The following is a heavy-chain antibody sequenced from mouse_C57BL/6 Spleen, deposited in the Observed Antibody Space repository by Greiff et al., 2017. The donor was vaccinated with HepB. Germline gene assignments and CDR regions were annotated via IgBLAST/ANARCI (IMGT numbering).Heavy chain of an antibody. CDR1: GYTFTDYN. D-gene: IGHD1-1*01. Sequence: EVQLQQSGPELVKPGASVKMSCKASGYTFTDYNMHWVKQSHGKSLEWIGYINPNNGGTSYNQKFKGKATLTVNKSSSTAYMELRSLTSEDSAVYYCARGGYGSSPWYFDVWGTGTTVTVSA. J-gene: IGHJ1*03. CDR2: INPNNGGT. CDR3: ARGGYGSSPWYFDV. V-gene: IGHV1-22*01.